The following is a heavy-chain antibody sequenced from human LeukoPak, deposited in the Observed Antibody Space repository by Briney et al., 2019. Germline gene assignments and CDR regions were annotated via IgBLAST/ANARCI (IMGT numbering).Heavy chain of an antibody. Sequence: SETLSLTCTVSGDSINSGDNYWSWIRQPPGKGLEWIGYIYYSGCTYYNPSLKSRVTISVDTSKNQFSLKLNSVTAADTAVFYCARASGDYISDHFDYWGQGTLVTVSS. D-gene: IGHD4-17*01. V-gene: IGHV4-30-4*08. J-gene: IGHJ4*02. CDR1: GDSINSGDNY. CDR2: IYYSGCT. CDR3: ARASGDYISDHFDY.